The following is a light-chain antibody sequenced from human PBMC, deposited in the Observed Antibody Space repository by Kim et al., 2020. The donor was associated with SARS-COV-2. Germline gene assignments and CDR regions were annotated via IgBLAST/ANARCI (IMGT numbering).Light chain of an antibody. V-gene: IGKV3-15*01. CDR1: QSADSK. Sequence: SVPPGERTTLSCRASQSADSKLAWYQQTPGRAPRLLIYDTSTRATGIPARFSGSGSGTEFTLTISSLRSEDFAVYYCQQYNYWPYTFGQGTKLEI. J-gene: IGKJ2*01. CDR3: QQYNYWPYT. CDR2: DTS.